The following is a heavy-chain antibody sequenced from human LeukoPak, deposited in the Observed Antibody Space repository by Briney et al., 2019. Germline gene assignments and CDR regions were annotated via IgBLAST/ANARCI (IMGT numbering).Heavy chain of an antibody. Sequence: SETLSLTCTVSGGSISSYYWSWIRQPPGKGLEWIANIYHTGSTNYNPSLSSRVTISIDTAKNQFSLKLTSVTAADTAVYDCARRGRNSSGWQDYLWGQGTLVTVSS. V-gene: IGHV4-59*01. J-gene: IGHJ4*02. CDR1: GGSISSYY. CDR2: IYHTGST. D-gene: IGHD6-25*01. CDR3: ARRGRNSSGWQDYL.